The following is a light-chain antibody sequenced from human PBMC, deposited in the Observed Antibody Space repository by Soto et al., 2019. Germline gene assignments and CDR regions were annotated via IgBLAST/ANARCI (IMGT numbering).Light chain of an antibody. CDR3: KSYTTRGTYV. Sequence: QSVLTQPASVSGSPGQSITISCTGTSSDVGGYNSVSWYQHHPGKAPKLMIYDVSNRSSGVSSRFSGSQSDNTASLTISGLQAEDEADYYCKSYTTRGTYVFGTGTKVTVL. V-gene: IGLV2-14*03. CDR2: DVS. CDR1: SSDVGGYNS. J-gene: IGLJ1*01.